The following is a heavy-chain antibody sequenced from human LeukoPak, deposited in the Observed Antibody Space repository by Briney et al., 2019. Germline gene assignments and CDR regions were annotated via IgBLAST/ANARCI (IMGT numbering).Heavy chain of an antibody. Sequence: GGSLRLSCAASGFTFSNYWMSWVRQAPGKGLEWLANIKQDGSAIYYLDSVKGRFTISRDNAKNSLYLQMNSLRVDDTAVYYCARKGLGDYWGQGTLVTVSS. J-gene: IGHJ4*02. CDR3: ARKGLGDY. CDR2: IKQDGSAI. V-gene: IGHV3-7*01. CDR1: GFTFSNYW. D-gene: IGHD3/OR15-3a*01.